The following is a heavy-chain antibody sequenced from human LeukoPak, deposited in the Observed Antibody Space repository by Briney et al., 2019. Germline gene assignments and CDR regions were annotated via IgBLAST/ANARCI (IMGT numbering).Heavy chain of an antibody. Sequence: SETLSLTCTVSGGSISSYYWSWIRQPAGKGLEWIGRIYTSGSTNYNPSLKSRVTISVDTSKNQFSLKLSSVTAADTAVYYCARDSGDYAGDAFDIWGQGTMVTVSS. CDR2: IYTSGST. D-gene: IGHD4-17*01. V-gene: IGHV4-4*07. CDR3: ARDSGDYAGDAFDI. CDR1: GGSISSYY. J-gene: IGHJ3*02.